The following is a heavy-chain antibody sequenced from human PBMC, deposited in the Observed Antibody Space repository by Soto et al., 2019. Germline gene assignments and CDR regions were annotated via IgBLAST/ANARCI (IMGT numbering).Heavy chain of an antibody. J-gene: IGHJ4*02. Sequence: GKGLEWVAVIWYDGSNKYYADSVKGRFTISRDNSKNTLDLQMNSLRAEDTAVYYCARDLVGYDSSGPPGCFDSWGQGTLVTVPS. D-gene: IGHD3-22*01. V-gene: IGHV3-33*01. CDR2: IWYDGSNK. CDR3: ARDLVGYDSSGPPGCFDS.